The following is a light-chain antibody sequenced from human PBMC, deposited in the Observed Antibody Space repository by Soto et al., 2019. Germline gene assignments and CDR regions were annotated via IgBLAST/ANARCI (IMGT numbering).Light chain of an antibody. Sequence: EIVLTQSPATLSLSPGERATLSCRASQSVSSYLAWYQHKVGQAPRLLIYDASNRATGIPARFSGSGSGTDFTLTISSLEPEVFAVYYCQQRSNWAYTFGQGTKLEIK. CDR1: QSVSSY. V-gene: IGKV3-11*01. J-gene: IGKJ2*01. CDR2: DAS. CDR3: QQRSNWAYT.